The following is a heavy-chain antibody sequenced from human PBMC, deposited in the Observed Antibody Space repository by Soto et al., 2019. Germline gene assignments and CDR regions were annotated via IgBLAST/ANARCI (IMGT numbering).Heavy chain of an antibody. J-gene: IGHJ4*02. Sequence: PXVSLRLSCAASGFTFSNYAMNWVRQAPGKGLEWVSTIGGSGAPTYYADSVRGRFTISRDNSKNTLYLQMNSLRDEDTAVYFCASKLTFGSSSDYWGQGTLVTVSS. CDR3: ASKLTFGSSSDY. V-gene: IGHV3-23*01. CDR2: IGGSGAPT. D-gene: IGHD3-10*01. CDR1: GFTFSNYA.